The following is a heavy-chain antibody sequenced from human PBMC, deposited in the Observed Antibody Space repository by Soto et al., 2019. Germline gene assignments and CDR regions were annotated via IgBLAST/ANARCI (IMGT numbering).Heavy chain of an antibody. D-gene: IGHD4-17*01. CDR1: TFTFSNFG. V-gene: IGHV3-30*18. CDR2: ISFDGSKK. CDR3: ANDYGDYAGYLEY. Sequence: QVQLVESGGGVVQPGRSLRLSCAASTFTFSNFGMNWVRQAPGKGLEWVAVISFDGSKKYYAASVKGRFTISRDNSKNTLYLEMNSLRPEDTAFYHCANDYGDYAGYLEYWGRGTLVTVSS. J-gene: IGHJ4*02.